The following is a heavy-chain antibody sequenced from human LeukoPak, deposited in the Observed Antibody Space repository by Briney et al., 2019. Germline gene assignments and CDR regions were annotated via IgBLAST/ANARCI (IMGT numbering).Heavy chain of an antibody. D-gene: IGHD4-17*01. CDR3: ARDGDYGEGFDP. CDR2: IYSGGST. V-gene: IGHV3-66*01. J-gene: IGHJ5*02. Sequence: GGSLRLSCAASGFTVSSNYMSWVRQAPGKGLEWVSVIYSGGSTYYADSVKGRFTISRDNSKNALYLQMNSLRAEDTAVYYCARDGDYGEGFDPWGQGTLVTVSS. CDR1: GFTVSSNY.